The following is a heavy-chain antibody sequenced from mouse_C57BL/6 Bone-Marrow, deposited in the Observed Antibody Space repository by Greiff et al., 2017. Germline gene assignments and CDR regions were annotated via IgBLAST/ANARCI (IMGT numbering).Heavy chain of an antibody. Sequence: VKLQESGPGLVAPSQSLSITCTVSGFSLTSYAISWVRQPPGKGLEWLGVIWTGGGTNYNSALNSRLSISKDNSKSQVFLKMKGLQTVDTARYYCSRKGITTGVAGYEYYYAMDYWGQGTSVTVSS. D-gene: IGHD1-1*01. V-gene: IGHV2-9-1*01. J-gene: IGHJ4*01. CDR1: GFSLTSYA. CDR3: SRKGITTGVAGYEYYYAMDY. CDR2: IWTGGGT.